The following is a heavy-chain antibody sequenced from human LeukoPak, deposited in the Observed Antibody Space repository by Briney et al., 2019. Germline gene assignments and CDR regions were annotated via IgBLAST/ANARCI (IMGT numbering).Heavy chain of an antibody. V-gene: IGHV4-61*01. J-gene: IGHJ2*01. CDR1: GGSVSSGSYY. CDR2: IYYSGST. D-gene: IGHD5-18*01. Sequence: SETLSLTCTVSGGSVSSGSYYWSWIRQPPRKGLEWIGYIYYSGSTNYNPSLKSRVTISVDTSKNQFSPKLSSVTAADTAVYYCASGYSYGYGFWYFDLWGRGTLVTVSS. CDR3: ASGYSYGYGFWYFDL.